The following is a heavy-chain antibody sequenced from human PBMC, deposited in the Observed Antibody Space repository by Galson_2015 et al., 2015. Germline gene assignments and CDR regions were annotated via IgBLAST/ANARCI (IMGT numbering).Heavy chain of an antibody. CDR1: RFTFSNAW. CDR3: TTDPDIVATILGY. Sequence: SLRLSCAASRFTFSNAWMSWVRQAPGKGLEWVGRIKSKTDGGTTDYAAPVKGRFTISRDDSKNTLYLQMNSLKTEDTAVYYCTTDPDIVATILGYWGQGTLVTVSS. J-gene: IGHJ4*02. D-gene: IGHD5-12*01. V-gene: IGHV3-15*01. CDR2: IKSKTDGGTT.